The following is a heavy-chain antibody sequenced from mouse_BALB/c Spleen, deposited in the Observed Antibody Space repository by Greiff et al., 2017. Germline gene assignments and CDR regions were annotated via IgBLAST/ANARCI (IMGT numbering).Heavy chain of an antibody. Sequence: QVQLQQSGAELVRPGVSVKISCKGSGYTFTDYAMHWVKQSHAKSLEWIGVISTYYGDASYNQKFKGKATMTVDKSSSTAYMELARLTSEDSAIYYCARSTARATYYFDYWGQGTTLTVSS. D-gene: IGHD3-1*01. CDR3: ARSTARATYYFDY. J-gene: IGHJ2*01. CDR1: GYTFTDYA. CDR2: ISTYYGDA. V-gene: IGHV1S137*01.